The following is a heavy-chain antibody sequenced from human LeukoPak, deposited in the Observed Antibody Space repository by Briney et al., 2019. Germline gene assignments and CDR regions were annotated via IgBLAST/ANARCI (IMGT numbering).Heavy chain of an antibody. D-gene: IGHD2-2*01. CDR2: IYYSGST. Sequence: SETLSLTCTVSGGSISSYYWSWIRQPPGKGLEWIGYIYYSGSTNYNPSLKSRVTISVDTSKNQFSLKLSSVTAADTAVYYCARGDCSSTSCLYYYYYYMDVWGKGTTITVSS. CDR3: ARGDCSSTSCLYYYYYYMDV. J-gene: IGHJ6*03. CDR1: GGSISSYY. V-gene: IGHV4-59*01.